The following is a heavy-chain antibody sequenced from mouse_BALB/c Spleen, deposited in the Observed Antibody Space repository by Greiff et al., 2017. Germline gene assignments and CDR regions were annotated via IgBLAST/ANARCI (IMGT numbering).Heavy chain of an antibody. CDR1: GYTFTSYT. J-gene: IGHJ2*01. CDR3: ARSLITTVVGDY. D-gene: IGHD1-1*01. V-gene: IGHV1-4*02. Sequence: QVQLQQSAAELARPGASVKMSCKASGYTFTSYTMHWVKQRPGQGLEWIGYINPRSGYTEYNQKFKDKTTLTADKSSSTAYMQLSSLTSEDSAVYYCARSLITTVVGDYWGQGTTLTVSS. CDR2: INPRSGYT.